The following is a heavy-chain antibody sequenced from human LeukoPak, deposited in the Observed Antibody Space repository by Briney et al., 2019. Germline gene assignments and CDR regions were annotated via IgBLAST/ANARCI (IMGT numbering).Heavy chain of an antibody. J-gene: IGHJ5*02. CDR3: ARDMTDWWFDP. D-gene: IGHD3-9*01. CDR1: GGSISSGGYY. CDR2: IYYSGST. V-gene: IGHV4-31*03. Sequence: PSETLSLTCTVSGGSISSGGYYWSWIRQHPGKGLEWIGYIYYSGSTHYNPSLKSRVTISVDTSKNQFSLKLSSVTAADTAVYYCARDMTDWWFDPWGQGTLVTVSS.